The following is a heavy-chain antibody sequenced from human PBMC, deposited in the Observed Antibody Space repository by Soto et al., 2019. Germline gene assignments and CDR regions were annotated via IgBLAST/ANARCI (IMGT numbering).Heavy chain of an antibody. CDR3: ARYGDCGGDCYSGAFDI. CDR1: GGTFSSYA. D-gene: IGHD2-21*02. V-gene: IGHV1-69*12. CDR2: IIPIFGTA. J-gene: IGHJ3*02. Sequence: QVQLVQSGAEVKKPGSSVKVSCKASGGTFSSYAISWVRQAPGQGLEWMGGIIPIFGTANYAQKFQGRVTITADESTSTAYMELSSLRSEDTAVYYCARYGDCGGDCYSGAFDIWGQGTMVTVSS.